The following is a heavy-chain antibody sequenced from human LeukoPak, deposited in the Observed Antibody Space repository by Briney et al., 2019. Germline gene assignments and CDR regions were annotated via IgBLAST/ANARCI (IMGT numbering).Heavy chain of an antibody. CDR3: ARHGWHAWYFDL. D-gene: IGHD6-19*01. V-gene: IGHV4-34*01. CDR2: INQRRNT. Sequence: KASEILSLTCVVYGGSFSGYSWSWIRQPPGKGLEWIGEINQRRNTNYNPSLKSRVTISIDTSKNQFSLKLSSVTAADTAVYFCARHGWHAWYFDLWGRGTLVTVSS. J-gene: IGHJ2*01. CDR1: GGSFSGYS.